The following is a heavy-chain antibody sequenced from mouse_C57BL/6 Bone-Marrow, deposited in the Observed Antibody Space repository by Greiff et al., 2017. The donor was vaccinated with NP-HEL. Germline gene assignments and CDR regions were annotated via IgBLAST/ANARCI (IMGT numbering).Heavy chain of an antibody. V-gene: IGHV3-6*01. J-gene: IGHJ2*01. CDR2: ISYDGSN. CDR1: GYSITSGYY. CDR3: ARITTVVARGFDY. D-gene: IGHD1-1*01. Sequence: DVQLVESGPGLVKPSQSLSLTCSVTGYSITSGYYWNWIRQFPGNKLEWMGYISYDGSNNYNPSLKNRISITRDTSKNQFFLKLNSVTTEDTATYYCARITTVVARGFDYWGQGTTLTVSS.